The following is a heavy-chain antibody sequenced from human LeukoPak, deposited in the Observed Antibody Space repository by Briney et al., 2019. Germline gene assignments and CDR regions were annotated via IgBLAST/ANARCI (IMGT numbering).Heavy chain of an antibody. D-gene: IGHD1-26*01. Sequence: SETLSLTCTVSGGSISSGDYYWSWIRQPPGKGLEWIGYIYYSGSTYYNPSLMSRITIAVDTSKNQFSLKLSSVTAADTAVYYCATSSGSYSDYWGQGTLVTVSS. V-gene: IGHV4-30-4*01. CDR2: IYYSGST. CDR3: ATSSGSYSDY. CDR1: GGSISSGDYY. J-gene: IGHJ4*02.